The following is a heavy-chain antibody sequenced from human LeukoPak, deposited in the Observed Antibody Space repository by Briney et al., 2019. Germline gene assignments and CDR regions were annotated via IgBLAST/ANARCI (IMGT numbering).Heavy chain of an antibody. D-gene: IGHD6-19*01. CDR1: AFRFSSYG. J-gene: IGHJ4*02. Sequence: GGSLRLSCAASAFRFSSYGMHWVRQAPGKGPEWVAFIRSDSSNQYYADSVKGRFTISRDNSKNTLYLQMNSLRAEDTAAYYCAKVPLSSSGWDREYYFDYWGQGTLVTVSS. V-gene: IGHV3-30*02. CDR2: IRSDSSNQ. CDR3: AKVPLSSSGWDREYYFDY.